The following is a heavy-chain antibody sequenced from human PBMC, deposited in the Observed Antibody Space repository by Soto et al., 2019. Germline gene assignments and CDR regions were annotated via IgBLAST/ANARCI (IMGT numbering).Heavy chain of an antibody. Sequence: QITLKQSGPTLVKPTQTPTLTCVFSGFTLSSSGVGGGWIRQPPGKALEWLALIYWDDDKHYSPSLKTRLTITEDTPKNQVVLTLTNVDPVDTGTYYYARIAAGFGELFDYWGQGNLVTLSS. CDR2: IYWDDDK. V-gene: IGHV2-5*02. CDR3: ARIAAGFGELFDY. D-gene: IGHD3-10*01. CDR1: GFTLSSSGVG. J-gene: IGHJ4*02.